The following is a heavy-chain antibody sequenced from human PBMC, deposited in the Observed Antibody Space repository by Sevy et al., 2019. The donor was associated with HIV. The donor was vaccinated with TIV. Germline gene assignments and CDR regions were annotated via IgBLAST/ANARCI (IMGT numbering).Heavy chain of an antibody. V-gene: IGHV1-8*01. CDR2: MNPNSGNT. Sequence: ASVKVSCKASGYTFTSYDINWVRQATGQGLEWMGWMNPNSGNTGYAQKFQGRVTMTRNTSISTAYMELRSLRSEDTAVYYCARVGGSSGWYQYYFDYWGQGTLVTVSS. CDR3: ARVGGSSGWYQYYFDY. D-gene: IGHD6-19*01. CDR1: GYTFTSYD. J-gene: IGHJ4*02.